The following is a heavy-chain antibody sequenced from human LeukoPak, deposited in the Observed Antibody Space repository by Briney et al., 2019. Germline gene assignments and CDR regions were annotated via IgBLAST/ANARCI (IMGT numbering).Heavy chain of an antibody. J-gene: IGHJ4*02. V-gene: IGHV4-59*01. D-gene: IGHD2-8*01. CDR1: GGSISSYY. CDR2: IYYSGST. CDR3: ARDRNGVFDY. Sequence: PSETLSLTCTVSGGSISSYYWSWIRQPPGKGLEWIGYIYYSGSTNYNPPLKSRVTISVDTSKTQFSLKLSSVTAADTAVYYCARDRNGVFDYWGQGTLVTVSS.